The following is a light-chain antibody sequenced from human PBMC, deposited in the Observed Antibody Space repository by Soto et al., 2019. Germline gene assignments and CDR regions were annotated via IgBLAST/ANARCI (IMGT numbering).Light chain of an antibody. CDR2: GVS. CDR3: SSFTDSSNYV. V-gene: IGLV2-14*03. CDR1: SSDVGAYKY. J-gene: IGLJ1*01. Sequence: QSALTQPASVSGSPGQPITISCTGTSSDVGAYKYVSWYQQHPGKVPKLIIYGVSNRPSGVSNRFSGSKSGNTAFLTISGLQPEDEADYYCSSFTDSSNYVFGTGTKVTVL.